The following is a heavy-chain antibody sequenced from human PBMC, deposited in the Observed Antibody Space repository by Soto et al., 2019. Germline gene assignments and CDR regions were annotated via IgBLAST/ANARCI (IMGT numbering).Heavy chain of an antibody. CDR2: IYYSGST. D-gene: IGHD6-13*01. V-gene: IGHV4-59*01. J-gene: IGHJ6*02. CDR3: ARDRGGSSWYGDYYYYYGMDV. CDR1: GGCISSYY. Sequence: QVQLQESGPGLVKPSETLSLTCTVSGGCISSYYWSWIRQPPGKGLEWIGYIYYSGSTNYNPSLKSRVTISVDTSKNQFSLKLSSVTAADTAVYYCARDRGGSSWYGDYYYYYGMDVWGQGTTVTVSS.